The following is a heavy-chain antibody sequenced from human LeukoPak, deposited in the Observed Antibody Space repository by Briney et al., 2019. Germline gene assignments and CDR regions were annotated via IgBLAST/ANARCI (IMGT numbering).Heavy chain of an antibody. D-gene: IGHD2-2*01. V-gene: IGHV1-2*02. Sequence: ASVKVSCKASGYTFTGYYMHWVRQAPGQGLEWMGWINPNSGGTNSAQKFQGRVTMTRDTSISTAYMELSRLRSDDTAVYYCARDPIPLIVVVPAAIFWFDPWGQGTLVSVSS. J-gene: IGHJ5*02. CDR2: INPNSGGT. CDR3: ARDPIPLIVVVPAAIFWFDP. CDR1: GYTFTGYY.